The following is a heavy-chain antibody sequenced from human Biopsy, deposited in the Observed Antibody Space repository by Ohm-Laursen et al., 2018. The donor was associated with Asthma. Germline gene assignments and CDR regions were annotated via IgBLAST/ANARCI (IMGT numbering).Heavy chain of an antibody. CDR1: GGSINNFY. CDR3: ARGVDRVTGLLDHFDS. CDR2: VYYSGST. D-gene: IGHD2-21*02. V-gene: IGHV4-59*01. Sequence: GTLSLTCTVSGGSINNFYWSWIRQPPGQGLESIGHVYYSGSTNYNSYLKSRVTISIDASKNQFSLKLTSVTAADTAVYYCARGVDRVTGLLDHFDSWGQGTLVIVSS. J-gene: IGHJ4*02.